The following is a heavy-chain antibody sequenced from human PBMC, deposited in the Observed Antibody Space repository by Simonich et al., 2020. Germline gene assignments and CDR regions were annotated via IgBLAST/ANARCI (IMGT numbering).Heavy chain of an antibody. CDR1: GFTFSSYA. J-gene: IGHJ3*02. D-gene: IGHD3-22*01. CDR3: AKDLGDRITMIVVVLDAFDI. Sequence: GGGLVQPGGSLRLSCAASGFTFSSYAMSWVRQAPGKGLGVVSAISGSGGGTYYADAVKGRFTISRDNSKNTLYQQMNSLRAEDTAVYYCAKDLGDRITMIVVVLDAFDIWGQGTMVTVSS. V-gene: IGHV3-23*01. CDR2: ISGSGGGT.